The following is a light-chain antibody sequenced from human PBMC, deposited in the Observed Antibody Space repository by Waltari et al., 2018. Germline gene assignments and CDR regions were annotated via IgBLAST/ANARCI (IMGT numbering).Light chain of an antibody. J-gene: IGKJ1*01. CDR1: QRVRRA. CDR2: DAS. Sequence: GRARQRVRRALGWYQQKPGQAPRLLLYDASSRATGISDKFSGSGSGTDFSLTISRVEPEDFAVYFCQMYVRLPVTFGQGTKVEVK. V-gene: IGKV3-20*01. CDR3: QMYVRLPVT.